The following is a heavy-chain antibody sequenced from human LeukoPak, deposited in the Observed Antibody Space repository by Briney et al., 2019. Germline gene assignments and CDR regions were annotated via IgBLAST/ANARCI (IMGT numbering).Heavy chain of an antibody. CDR1: GGSFSGYY. V-gene: IGHV4-34*01. CDR2: IKHSGST. CDR3: ARDRGYYYGSGSSLYYYYGMDV. J-gene: IGHJ6*02. Sequence: SETRSLTCAVYGGSFSGYYWSWIRQPPGKGREWIGEIKHSGSTNYNPSLKSRVTISVDTSKNQFSLKLSSVTAADTAVYYCARDRGYYYGSGSSLYYYYGMDVWGQGTTVTVSS. D-gene: IGHD3-10*01.